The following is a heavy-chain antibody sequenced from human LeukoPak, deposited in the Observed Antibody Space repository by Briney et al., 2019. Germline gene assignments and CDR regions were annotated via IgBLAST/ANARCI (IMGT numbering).Heavy chain of an antibody. CDR1: GGSFSDYY. CDR3: ARDGLRFLDRRWYYYYGMDV. Sequence: PSETLSLTCAVYGGSFSDYYWNWIRQHPGKGLEWIGYIYYSGSTYYNPSLKSRVTISVDTSKNQFSLKLSSVTAADTAVYYCARDGLRFLDRRWYYYYGMDVWGQGTTVTVSS. J-gene: IGHJ6*02. D-gene: IGHD3-3*01. CDR2: IYYSGST. V-gene: IGHV4-31*11.